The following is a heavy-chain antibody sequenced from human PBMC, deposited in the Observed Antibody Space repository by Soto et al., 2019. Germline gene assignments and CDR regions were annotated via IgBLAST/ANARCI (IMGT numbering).Heavy chain of an antibody. Sequence: EVQLLESGGGLVQPGGSLRLSCAASGFTFSHYAMSWVRQAPGKGLQWVSTIFGSGAPTHYADSVKGRFGISRDNSNNMLFLEMNSLKDEDTAVYYCTREASSWGFAFHLWGQGTRVAVSS. CDR2: IFGSGAPT. J-gene: IGHJ3*01. D-gene: IGHD3-16*01. V-gene: IGHV3-23*01. CDR3: TREASSWGFAFHL. CDR1: GFTFSHYA.